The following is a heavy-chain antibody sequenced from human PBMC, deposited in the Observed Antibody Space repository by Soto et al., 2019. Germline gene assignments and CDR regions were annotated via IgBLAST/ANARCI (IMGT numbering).Heavy chain of an antibody. J-gene: IGHJ4*02. D-gene: IGHD4-17*01. CDR3: ARDFGTDSSDPGAVFDS. V-gene: IGHV1-18*01. CDR2: ISAYNGNT. Sequence: ASVKVSCKASGYIFTSYGISWVRQAPGQGLEWMGWISAYNGNTKYAQNLQGRVTLTTDTSTYTAHMELRSLQSDDTAVYSCARDFGTDSSDPGAVFDSWGQGALVTVSS. CDR1: GYIFTSYG.